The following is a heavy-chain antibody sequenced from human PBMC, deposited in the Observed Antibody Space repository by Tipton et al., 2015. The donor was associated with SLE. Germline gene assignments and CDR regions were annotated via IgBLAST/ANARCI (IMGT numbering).Heavy chain of an antibody. CDR2: INHSGST. CDR1: GGSFGGYY. V-gene: IGHV4-34*01. Sequence: LRLSCAVYGGSFGGYYWSWIRQPPGKGLEWIGEINHSGSTNYNPSLKSRVTISVDTSKNQFSLKLSSVTAADTAVYYCARDRRGYYYYYMDVWGKGTTVTVSS. J-gene: IGHJ6*03. CDR3: ARDRRGYYYYYMDV.